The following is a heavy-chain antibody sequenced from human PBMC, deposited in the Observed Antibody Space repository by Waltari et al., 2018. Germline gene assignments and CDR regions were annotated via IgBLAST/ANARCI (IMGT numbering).Heavy chain of an antibody. Sequence: DVQLVESGGGLVQPGGSLKLSCAASGFSFSGSTLHWVRQASGKGLEWVGRIRDKDNNFATAYAASVKGRFTIYRDDSKNTAYLQMNSLKTEDTAVYYCTQYNSGLVGYWGQGTLVTVSS. D-gene: IGHD5-12*01. CDR3: TQYNSGLVGY. CDR1: GFSFSGST. V-gene: IGHV3-73*02. CDR2: IRDKDNNFAT. J-gene: IGHJ4*02.